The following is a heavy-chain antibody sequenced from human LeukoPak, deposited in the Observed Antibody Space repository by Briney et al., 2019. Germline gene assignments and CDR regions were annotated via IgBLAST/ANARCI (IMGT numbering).Heavy chain of an antibody. J-gene: IGHJ4*02. D-gene: IGHD3-22*01. CDR3: AAANYYDSSGYSLALDY. V-gene: IGHV1-69*05. Sequence: RQAPGQGLEWMGRIIPIFGTANYAQKFQGRVTITTDESTSTAYMELSSLRSEDTAVYYCAAANYYDSSGYSLALDYWGQGTLVTVSS. CDR2: IIPIFGTA.